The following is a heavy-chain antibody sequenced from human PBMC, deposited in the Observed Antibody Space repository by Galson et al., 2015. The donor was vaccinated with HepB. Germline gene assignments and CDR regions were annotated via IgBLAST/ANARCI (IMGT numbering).Heavy chain of an antibody. V-gene: IGHV3-30-3*01. CDR2: ISYDGSNK. D-gene: IGHD6-19*01. CDR1: GFIFNSYA. Sequence: SLRLSCAASGFIFNSYAMTWVRQAPGKGLEWVAFISYDGSNKYYADSVKGRFTIPIDNSKNTLYLQLNSLRPEDTAVYYCAGEPDSSGWSRRGRYFDYWGQGALVTVSS. CDR3: AGEPDSSGWSRRGRYFDY. J-gene: IGHJ4*02.